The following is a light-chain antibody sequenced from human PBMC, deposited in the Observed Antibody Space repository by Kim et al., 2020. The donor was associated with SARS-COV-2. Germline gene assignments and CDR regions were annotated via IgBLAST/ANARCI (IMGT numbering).Light chain of an antibody. J-gene: IGLJ2*01. V-gene: IGLV3-21*04. CDR1: NIGPKS. CDR3: QVWDNSGEHIV. Sequence: SYELTQPPSLPVAPGQTARITCGGNNIGPKSVNWYQQKPGQAPVLVISYSSDRPSGIPERFSGSNSGNTATLTISRVEAGDEAVYYCQVWDNSGEHIVFGGGTQLTVL. CDR2: YSS.